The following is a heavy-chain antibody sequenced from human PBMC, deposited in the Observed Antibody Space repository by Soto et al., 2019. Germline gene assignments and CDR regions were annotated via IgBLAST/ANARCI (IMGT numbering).Heavy chain of an antibody. Sequence: QVQLQESGPGLVKPSQTLSLTCTVSGGSISSGGYYWSWIRQHPGKGLEWIGYIYYSGSTYYNPSLKSRVTISVETSKNQFSLKLSSVTAADTAVYYCARDQSGGTTKDEEPPRRPYNWFDPWGQGTLVTVSS. D-gene: IGHD4-4*01. CDR3: ARDQSGGTTKDEEPPRRPYNWFDP. V-gene: IGHV4-31*03. CDR2: IYYSGST. CDR1: GGSISSGGYY. J-gene: IGHJ5*02.